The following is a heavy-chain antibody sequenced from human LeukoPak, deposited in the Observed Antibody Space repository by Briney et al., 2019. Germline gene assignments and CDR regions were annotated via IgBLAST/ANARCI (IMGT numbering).Heavy chain of an antibody. CDR2: IRGDAGST. J-gene: IGHJ4*02. CDR3: ARVWAWGSGNYFDN. V-gene: IGHV3-20*04. CDR1: GFTFDAFG. D-gene: IGHD7-27*01. Sequence: GGSLRLSCAASGFTFDAFGVTWVRQAPGKGLEWVSAIRGDAGSTGYGDSVKGRFTISRDNAKNSLYLQMNSLRVEDTALYYCARVWAWGSGNYFDNWGQGTLVTVSS.